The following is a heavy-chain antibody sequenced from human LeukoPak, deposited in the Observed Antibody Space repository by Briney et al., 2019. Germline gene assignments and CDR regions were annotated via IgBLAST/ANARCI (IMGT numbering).Heavy chain of an antibody. Sequence: PGGSLRLSCAASGFTFGTYSMNWARQAPGKGLEWVSSISSSSRYIYYADSVKGRFTISRDNAKKSLYLQMNSLRAEDTAVYYCARDLGGYDYDDSSGYSNYWGQGTLVTVSS. CDR3: ARDLGGYDYDDSSGYSNY. CDR1: GFTFGTYS. D-gene: IGHD3-22*01. CDR2: ISSSSRYI. V-gene: IGHV3-21*01. J-gene: IGHJ4*02.